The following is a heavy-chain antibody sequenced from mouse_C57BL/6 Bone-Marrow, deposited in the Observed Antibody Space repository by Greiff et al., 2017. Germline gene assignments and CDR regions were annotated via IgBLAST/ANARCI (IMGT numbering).Heavy chain of an antibody. D-gene: IGHD1-1*01. CDR3: ARRGYYGSSYFDV. V-gene: IGHV5-15*04. Sequence: EVKLVESGGGLVQPGGSLKLSCAASGFTFSDYGMAWVRQAPRKGPEWVAFISNLAYSIYYADTVTGRFTISRENAKNTLYLEMSSLRSEDTAMYYCARRGYYGSSYFDVWGTGTTVTVSS. J-gene: IGHJ1*03. CDR1: GFTFSDYG. CDR2: ISNLAYSI.